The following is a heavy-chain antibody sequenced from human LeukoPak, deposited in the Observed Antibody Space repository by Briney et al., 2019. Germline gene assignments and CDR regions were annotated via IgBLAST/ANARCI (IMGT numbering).Heavy chain of an antibody. CDR3: AKEGSGWYYYADY. D-gene: IGHD6-19*01. CDR1: GFTFSSYA. CDR2: ISGSGGST. V-gene: IGHV3-23*01. J-gene: IGHJ4*02. Sequence: PGGSLRLSCVASGFTFSSYAMSWVRQAPGKGLEWVSDISGSGGSTYYADSVKGRFTISRDNSKNTLYLQMNSLRAEDTAVYYCAKEGSGWYYYADYWGQGTLVTVSS.